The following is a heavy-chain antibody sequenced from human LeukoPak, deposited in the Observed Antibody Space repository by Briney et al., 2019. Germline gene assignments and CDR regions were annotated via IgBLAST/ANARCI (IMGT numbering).Heavy chain of an antibody. CDR3: ARDLTVAGTGDWFDP. CDR1: GGSFSGYY. D-gene: IGHD6-19*01. Sequence: PSEALSLTCAVYGGSFSGYYWSWIRQPPGKGLEWIGEINHSGSTNYNPSLKSRVTISVDTSKNQFSLKLTSVTAADTAVYYCARDLTVAGTGDWFDPWGQGTLVTVSS. CDR2: INHSGST. J-gene: IGHJ5*02. V-gene: IGHV4-34*01.